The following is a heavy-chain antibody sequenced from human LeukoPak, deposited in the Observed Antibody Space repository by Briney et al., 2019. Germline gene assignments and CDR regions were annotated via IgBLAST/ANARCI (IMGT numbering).Heavy chain of an antibody. CDR2: ISGGGGST. CDR1: GFTFSSYA. Sequence: PGGSLRLSCAASGFTFSSYAMSWVRQAPGKGLEWVSGISGGGGSTYYADSVKGRFTNSRDNSKNTLYLQMNSLGAEDTAIYYCAKEYGSGSYFVDYWGQGTLVTVSS. J-gene: IGHJ4*02. D-gene: IGHD3-10*01. V-gene: IGHV3-23*01. CDR3: AKEYGSGSYFVDY.